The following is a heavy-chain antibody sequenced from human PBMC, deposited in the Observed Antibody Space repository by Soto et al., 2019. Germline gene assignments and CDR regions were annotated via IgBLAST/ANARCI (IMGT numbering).Heavy chain of an antibody. Sequence: GGSLRLFCAASGFTFSSYSMNWVRQAPGKGLEWVSYISSSGSAIYYADSVKGRFTISRDNAKNSLFLQLNSLRAEDTAVYYCASPSGITGTLLGNWFDPWGQVTLVTVSS. V-gene: IGHV3-48*04. CDR2: ISSSGSAI. J-gene: IGHJ5*02. D-gene: IGHD1-7*01. CDR3: ASPSGITGTLLGNWFDP. CDR1: GFTFSSYS.